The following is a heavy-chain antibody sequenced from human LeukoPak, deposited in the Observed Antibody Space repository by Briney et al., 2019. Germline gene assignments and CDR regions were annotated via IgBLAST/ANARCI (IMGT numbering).Heavy chain of an antibody. D-gene: IGHD4-23*01. V-gene: IGHV4-38-2*02. J-gene: IGHJ6*04. Sequence: SETLSLTCTVSGYSISSGYYWGWIRQPPGKGLEWIGSIYHSGSTYYNPSLKSRVTISVDTSKNQFSLKLSSVTAADTAVYYCARAPGYGGNSREDVWGKGTTVTVSS. CDR1: GYSISSGYY. CDR3: ARAPGYGGNSREDV. CDR2: IYHSGST.